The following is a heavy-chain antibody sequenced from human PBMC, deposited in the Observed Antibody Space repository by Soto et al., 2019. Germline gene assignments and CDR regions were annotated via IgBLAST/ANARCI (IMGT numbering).Heavy chain of an antibody. Sequence: QVQLVQSGAEVKKPGSSVKVSCKASGGTFSSYAISWVRQAPGQGLEWMGGIIPIFGTANYAQKFQGRVTITADESTSTAYMELSSLRSEDTAVYYCASKVSDFWSGYYPHYYYYYGMDVWGQGTTVTVSS. V-gene: IGHV1-69*01. J-gene: IGHJ6*02. CDR1: GGTFSSYA. D-gene: IGHD3-3*01. CDR2: IIPIFGTA. CDR3: ASKVSDFWSGYYPHYYYYYGMDV.